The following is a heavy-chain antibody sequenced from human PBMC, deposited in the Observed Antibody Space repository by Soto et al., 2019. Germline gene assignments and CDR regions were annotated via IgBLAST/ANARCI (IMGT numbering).Heavy chain of an antibody. CDR3: ARERQYEPLLY. J-gene: IGHJ4*02. CDR1: GYTFTNYG. D-gene: IGHD2-2*01. Sequence: QVQLVQSGVEVKKPGASVKVSCQASGYTFTNYGITWLRQAPGQGLEWMGWVSAYNRNTNYAQRFHDRVTMTTDTSTRTAYMELRNLNSDDTAIYCCARERQYEPLLYWGQGTLVTVSS. V-gene: IGHV1-18*01. CDR2: VSAYNRNT.